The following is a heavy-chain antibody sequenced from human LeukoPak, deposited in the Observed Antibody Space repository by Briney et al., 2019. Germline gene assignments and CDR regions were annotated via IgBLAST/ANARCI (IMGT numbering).Heavy chain of an antibody. CDR2: IDWDDDK. CDR3: AQSHDYGDYGSFPFDP. J-gene: IGHJ5*02. CDR1: GFSLSTSGMC. V-gene: IGHV2-70*01. Sequence: SGPTLVNPPQPLTLTSTFSGFSLSTSGMCVSWIRQPPGKALEGLAPIDWDDDKYCSTSLKTRLTISKDTTKNQVVLTMTNMDPVDTATYYCAQSHDYGDYGSFPFDPWGQGTLVTVSS. D-gene: IGHD4-17*01.